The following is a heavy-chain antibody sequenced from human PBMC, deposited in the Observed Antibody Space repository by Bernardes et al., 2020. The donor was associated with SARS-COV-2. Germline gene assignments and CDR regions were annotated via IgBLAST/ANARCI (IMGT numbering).Heavy chain of an antibody. CDR3: ARPARDTTLISPSDY. V-gene: IGHV5-51*01. CDR1: GYSFTSYW. Sequence: GESLKISCKGSGYSFTSYWIGWVRQMPGKGLEWMAIMHPGDSDTRYSPSFEGHVTISADTSISTAYLQWSSLKASDTAMYYCARPARDTTLISPSDYWGHGTLVTVSS. D-gene: IGHD1-1*01. CDR2: MHPGDSDT. J-gene: IGHJ4*01.